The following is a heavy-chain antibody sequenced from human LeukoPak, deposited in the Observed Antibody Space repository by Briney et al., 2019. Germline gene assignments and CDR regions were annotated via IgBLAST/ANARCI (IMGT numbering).Heavy chain of an antibody. CDR1: GGSISSSNW. J-gene: IGHJ4*02. CDR2: IYHSGST. V-gene: IGHV4-4*02. Sequence: SETLSLTCAVSGGSISSSNWWSWVRQPPGKGLEWIGEIYHSGSTNHNPSLKSRVTISVDKSKNQFSLKLTSVTAADTAVYYCARAGSNWYFDYWGQGTLVTVSS. D-gene: IGHD6-13*01. CDR3: ARAGSNWYFDY.